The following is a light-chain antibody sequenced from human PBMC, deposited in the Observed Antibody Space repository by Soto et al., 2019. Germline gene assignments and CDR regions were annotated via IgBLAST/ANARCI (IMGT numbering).Light chain of an antibody. Sequence: EIVLTQSPGTLSLSPGEGATLSCRASQSVSSDYLAWYQKKPGQAPRLLIYDASNRATGIPARFSGSGSGTDFTLTISSLEPEDFAVYYCQQRSNWPLTFGQGTRLEIK. CDR1: QSVSSDY. V-gene: IGKV3-11*01. J-gene: IGKJ5*01. CDR2: DAS. CDR3: QQRSNWPLT.